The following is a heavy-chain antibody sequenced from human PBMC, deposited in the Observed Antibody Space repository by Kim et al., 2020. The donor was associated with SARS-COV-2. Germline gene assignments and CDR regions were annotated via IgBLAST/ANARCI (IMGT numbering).Heavy chain of an antibody. Sequence: GGSLRLSCAASGFTFSNYGMHSVRQAPGEGLEWVAIIWFDGSDKYYADSVKGRFTISRDNSKKKLYLQMDSLRAEDTAVYYCARDESWVNDYWGQGTLVTVSS. D-gene: IGHD1-26*01. CDR2: IWFDGSDK. V-gene: IGHV3-33*01. J-gene: IGHJ4*02. CDR3: ARDESWVNDY. CDR1: GFTFSNYG.